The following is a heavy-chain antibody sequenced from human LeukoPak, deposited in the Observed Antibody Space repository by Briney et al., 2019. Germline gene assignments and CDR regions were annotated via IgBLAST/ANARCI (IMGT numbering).Heavy chain of an antibody. CDR2: INHSGST. CDR1: GGSFSGYY. J-gene: IGHJ4*02. CDR3: ARSITIFGVGLLDY. V-gene: IGHV4-34*01. Sequence: SETLSLTCAVYGGSFSGYYWSWIRQPPGKGLEWIGEINHSGSTNCNPSLKSRVTISVDTSKNQFSLKLSSVTAADTAVYYCARSITIFGVGLLDYWGQGTLVTVSS. D-gene: IGHD3-3*01.